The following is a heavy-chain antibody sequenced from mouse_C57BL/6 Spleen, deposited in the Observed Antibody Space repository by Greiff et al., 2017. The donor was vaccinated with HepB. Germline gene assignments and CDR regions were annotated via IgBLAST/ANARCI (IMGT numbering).Heavy chain of an antibody. CDR2: IYPGDGDT. D-gene: IGHD1-1*01. CDR1: GYAFSSYW. V-gene: IGHV1-80*01. Sequence: QVQLKESGAELVKPGASVKISCKASGYAFSSYWMNWVKQRPGKGLEWIGQIYPGDGDTNYNGKFKGKATLTADKSSSTAYMQLSSLTSEDSAVYFCARNYGSSLSYYFDYWGQGTTLTVSS. J-gene: IGHJ2*01. CDR3: ARNYGSSLSYYFDY.